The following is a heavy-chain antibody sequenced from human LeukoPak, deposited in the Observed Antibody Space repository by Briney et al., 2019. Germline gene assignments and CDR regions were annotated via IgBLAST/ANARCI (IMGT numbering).Heavy chain of an antibody. CDR2: IYHTGST. J-gene: IGHJ4*02. CDR1: GDSINNDDYS. D-gene: IGHD5-12*01. CDR3: ARALSSGYDFSYFDY. Sequence: SETLSLTCAVSGDSINNDDYSWSWIRQPPGKGLEWIGYIYHTGSTYYNPSLKSRVTMSVDRSKNQFSLNLSSVTAADTAAYYCARALSSGYDFSYFDYWGQGTLVTVSS. V-gene: IGHV4-30-2*01.